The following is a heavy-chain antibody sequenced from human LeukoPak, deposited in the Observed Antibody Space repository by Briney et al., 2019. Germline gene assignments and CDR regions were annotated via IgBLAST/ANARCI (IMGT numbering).Heavy chain of an antibody. CDR2: INPSGGST. V-gene: IGHV1-46*01. Sequence: ASVKVSCKAPGYTFTSYYMHWVRQAPGQGLEWMGIINPSGGSTTYAQKFHGRVTMTRDTSTSTVCMDLSSLRSEDTAVYYCARDGNGRPGRLAEPLFDPWGQGTLVTVSS. D-gene: IGHD1-14*01. J-gene: IGHJ5*02. CDR3: ARDGNGRPGRLAEPLFDP. CDR1: GYTFTSYY.